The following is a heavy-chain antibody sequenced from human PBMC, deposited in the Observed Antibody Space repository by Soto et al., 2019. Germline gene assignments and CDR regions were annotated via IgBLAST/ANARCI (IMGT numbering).Heavy chain of an antibody. CDR3: AAGDIVVVPAAMDV. V-gene: IGHV1-58*01. D-gene: IGHD2-2*01. Sequence: QMQLVQSGPEVKKPGTSVKVSCKASGFTFTSSAVQWVRQARGQPLEWIGWIVVGSGNTNYAQKFQERVTVTRDMSTGTVYMALSSLRSEDPAVYYCAAGDIVVVPAAMDVWGQGTTVTVSS. J-gene: IGHJ6*02. CDR2: IVVGSGNT. CDR1: GFTFTSSA.